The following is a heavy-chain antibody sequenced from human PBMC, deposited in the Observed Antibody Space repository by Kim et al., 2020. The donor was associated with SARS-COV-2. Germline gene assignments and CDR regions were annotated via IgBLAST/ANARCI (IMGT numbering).Heavy chain of an antibody. CDR3: ARDRSQVAAAGRNYYYYGMDV. J-gene: IGHJ6*02. D-gene: IGHD6-13*01. CDR2: IWYDGSNK. CDR1: GFTFSSYG. Sequence: GGSLRLSCAASGFTFSSYGMHWVRQAPGKGLEWVAVIWYDGSNKYYADSVKGRFTISRDNSKNTLYLQMNSLRAEDTAVYYCARDRSQVAAAGRNYYYYGMDVWGQGTTVTVSS. V-gene: IGHV3-33*01.